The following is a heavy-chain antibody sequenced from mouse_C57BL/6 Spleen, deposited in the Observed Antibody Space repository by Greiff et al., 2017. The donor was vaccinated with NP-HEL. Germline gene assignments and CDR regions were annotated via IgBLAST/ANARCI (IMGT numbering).Heavy chain of an antibody. V-gene: IGHV1-15*01. D-gene: IGHD2-3*01. J-gene: IGHJ2*01. Sequence: QVQLQQSGAELVRPGASVTLSCKASGYTFTDYEMHWVKQTPVHGLEWIGAIDPETGGTAYNQKFKGKAILTADKSSSTAYMELRSLTSEDSAVYYCTRNGGWLLQFDYWGQGTTLTVSS. CDR2: IDPETGGT. CDR3: TRNGGWLLQFDY. CDR1: GYTFTDYE.